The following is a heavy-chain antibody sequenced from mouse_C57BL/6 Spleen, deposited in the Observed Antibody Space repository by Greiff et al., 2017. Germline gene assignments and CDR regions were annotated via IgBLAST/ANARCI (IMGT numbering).Heavy chain of an antibody. CDR2: IDPETGGT. V-gene: IGHV1-15*01. CDR3: TRGGLRRELAY. CDR1: GYTFTDYE. Sequence: LQESGAELVRPGASVTLSCKASGYTFTDYEMHWVKQTPVHGLEWIGAIDPETGGTAYNQKFKGKAILTADKSSSTAYMELRSLTSEDSAVYYCTRGGLRRELAYWGQGTLVTVSA. J-gene: IGHJ3*01. D-gene: IGHD2-4*01.